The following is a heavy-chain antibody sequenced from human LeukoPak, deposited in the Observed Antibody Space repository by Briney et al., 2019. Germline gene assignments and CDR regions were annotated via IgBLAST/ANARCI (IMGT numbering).Heavy chain of an antibody. V-gene: IGHV3-23*01. CDR1: GFTFSSYA. J-gene: IGHJ5*02. Sequence: GGSLRLSCAASGFTFSSYAMSWVRQAPGKGLEWVSAISGSGGSTYYADSVKGRFTISRDNSKNTLYLQMNSLRAEDTAVYYCAKDPEYQLLCLVWFDPWGQGTLVSVAS. CDR3: AKDPEYQLLCLVWFDP. CDR2: ISGSGGST. D-gene: IGHD2-2*01.